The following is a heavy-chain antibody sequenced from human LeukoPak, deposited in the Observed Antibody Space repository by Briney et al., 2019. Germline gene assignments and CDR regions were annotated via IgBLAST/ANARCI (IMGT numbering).Heavy chain of an antibody. CDR2: IYYSGST. J-gene: IGHJ5*02. V-gene: IGHV4-31*03. Sequence: KPSETLSLTCTVSGGSISSGGYYWSCIRQHPGKGLECIGYIYYSGSTYYNPSLKSRVTISVDTSKNQFSLKLSSVTAADTAVYYCARTHYSSSWYWFDPWGQGALVTVSS. D-gene: IGHD6-13*01. CDR1: GGSISSGGYY. CDR3: ARTHYSSSWYWFDP.